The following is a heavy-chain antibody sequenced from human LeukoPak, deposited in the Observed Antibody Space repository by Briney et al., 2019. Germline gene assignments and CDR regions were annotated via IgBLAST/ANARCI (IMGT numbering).Heavy chain of an antibody. V-gene: IGHV3-30*02. Sequence: GGSLRLSCAASGFTFSSYGMHWVRQAPGKGLEWVAFVRYDGSNKYYADSVKGRFTISRDNSKNTLYLQMNSLRAEDTAVYYCAKDRVRFRSGGSCLDYWGQGTLVTVSS. CDR1: GFTFSSYG. CDR3: AKDRVRFRSGGSCLDY. D-gene: IGHD2-15*01. J-gene: IGHJ4*02. CDR2: VRYDGSNK.